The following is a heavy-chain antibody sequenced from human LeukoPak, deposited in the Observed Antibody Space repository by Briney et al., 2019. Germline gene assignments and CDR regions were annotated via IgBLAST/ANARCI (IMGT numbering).Heavy chain of an antibody. CDR1: GFTFSGNW. Sequence: GGSLRLSCAASGFTFSGNWMHWVRQGPGKGLVWVSRINTDGSSTTYADSVKGRFTISRDNAKNTLYLQMNSLRAEDTAVYYCARAATLDYWGQGTLVTVSS. CDR2: INTDGSST. D-gene: IGHD2-15*01. J-gene: IGHJ4*02. CDR3: ARAATLDY. V-gene: IGHV3-74*01.